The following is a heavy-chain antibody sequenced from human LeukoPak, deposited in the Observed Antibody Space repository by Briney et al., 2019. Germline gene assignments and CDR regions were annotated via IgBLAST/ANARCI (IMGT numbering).Heavy chain of an antibody. CDR1: GFTFSSYG. V-gene: IGHV3-33*01. Sequence: SGGSLRLSCAASGFTFSSYGMHWVRQAPGKGLERVAVIWYDGSNKYYADSVKGRFTISRDNSKNTLYLQMNSLGAEDTAVYYCARAGELLDLDYWGQGTLVTVSS. CDR2: IWYDGSNK. J-gene: IGHJ4*02. CDR3: ARAGELLDLDY. D-gene: IGHD1-26*01.